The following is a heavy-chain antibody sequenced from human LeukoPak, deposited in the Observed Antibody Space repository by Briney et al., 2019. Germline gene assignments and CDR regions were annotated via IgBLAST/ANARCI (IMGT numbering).Heavy chain of an antibody. CDR1: GFTFSDYY. V-gene: IGHV3-69-1*01. Sequence: GGSLRLSCAASGFTFSDYYMNWVRQAPGKGLEWVSSISSSSTIYYADSVKGRFTISRDNAKNSLYLQMNNLRAEDVALYYCAKEKAGAFDIWGQGTMVTVSS. CDR2: ISSSSTI. J-gene: IGHJ3*02. CDR3: AKEKAGAFDI.